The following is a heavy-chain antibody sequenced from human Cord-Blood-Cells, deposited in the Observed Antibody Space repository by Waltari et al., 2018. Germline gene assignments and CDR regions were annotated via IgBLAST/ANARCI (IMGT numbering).Heavy chain of an antibody. J-gene: IGHJ4*02. CDR2: IYHSGGT. Sequence: QVQLQESGPGLVKPSETLSLTCSVSGYSISSGYYWGWIRPPPGKGLELIGSIYHSGGTYYNPSLKSRVTISVDTSKNQFSLKLSSVTAADTAVYYCARRRELLGFDYWGQGTLVTVSS. CDR1: GYSISSGYY. CDR3: ARRRELLGFDY. D-gene: IGHD1-26*01. V-gene: IGHV4-38-2*01.